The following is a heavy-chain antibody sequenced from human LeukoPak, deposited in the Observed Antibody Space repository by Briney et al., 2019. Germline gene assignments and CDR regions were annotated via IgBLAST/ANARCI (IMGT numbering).Heavy chain of an antibody. CDR1: GFTFSSYA. Sequence: GGSLRLSCAASGFTFSSYAMHWVRQAPGKGLEWVAVISYDGSNKYYADSVKGRFTISRDNSKNTLYLQMNSLRAEDTAVYYCARDTPSITMIVVPNAFDIWGQGTMVTVSS. D-gene: IGHD3-22*01. J-gene: IGHJ3*02. CDR2: ISYDGSNK. V-gene: IGHV3-30-3*01. CDR3: ARDTPSITMIVVPNAFDI.